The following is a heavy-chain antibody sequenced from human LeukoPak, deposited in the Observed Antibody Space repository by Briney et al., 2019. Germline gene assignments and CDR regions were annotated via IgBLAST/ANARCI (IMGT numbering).Heavy chain of an antibody. V-gene: IGHV4-34*01. D-gene: IGHD6-19*01. CDR1: GGSFSGYY. J-gene: IGHJ4*02. Sequence: PSETLSLTCAVYGGSFSGYYWSWIRQPPGKGLEWIGEINHSGSTNYNPSLKSRVTISVDTSKNQFSLKLSSVTAADTAVYYCARESNSPQWLVPYFDYWGQGTLVTVSS. CDR2: INHSGST. CDR3: ARESNSPQWLVPYFDY.